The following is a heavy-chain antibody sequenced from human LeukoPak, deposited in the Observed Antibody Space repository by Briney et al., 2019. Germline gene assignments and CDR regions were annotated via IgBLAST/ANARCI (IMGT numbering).Heavy chain of an antibody. J-gene: IGHJ4*02. Sequence: SQTLSLTCTVSGGSISSGGYYWSWIRQPPGKGLEWIGEINHSGSTNYNPSLKSRVTISVDTSKNQFSLKLSPVTAADTAVYYCARGHYDYVWGSYRYTGGFFDYWGQGTLVTVSS. CDR1: GGSISSGGYY. V-gene: IGHV4-30-2*01. D-gene: IGHD3-16*02. CDR2: INHSGST. CDR3: ARGHYDYVWGSYRYTGGFFDY.